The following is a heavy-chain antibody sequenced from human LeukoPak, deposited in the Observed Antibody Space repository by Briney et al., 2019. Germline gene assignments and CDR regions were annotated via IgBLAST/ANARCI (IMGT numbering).Heavy chain of an antibody. J-gene: IGHJ5*02. CDR2: IIPIFGTA. D-gene: IGHD1-26*01. V-gene: IGHV1-69*05. Sequence: ASVKVSCKASGGTFSSYAISWVRQAPGQGLEWMGGIIPIFGTANYAQKFQGRVTMTTDTSTSTAYMELRSLRSDDTAVYYCARELVWFDPWGQGTLVTVSS. CDR3: ARELVWFDP. CDR1: GGTFSSYA.